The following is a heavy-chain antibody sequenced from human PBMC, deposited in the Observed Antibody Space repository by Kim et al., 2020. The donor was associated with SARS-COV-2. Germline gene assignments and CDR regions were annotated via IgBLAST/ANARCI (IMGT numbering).Heavy chain of an antibody. D-gene: IGHD7-27*01. Sequence: KYYVDSVTGRFTISRDNAKNSLYLQMNSLRAEDTAVYYCARGSGDSYFDYWGQGTLVTVSS. J-gene: IGHJ4*02. V-gene: IGHV3-7*03. CDR2: K. CDR3: ARGSGDSYFDY.